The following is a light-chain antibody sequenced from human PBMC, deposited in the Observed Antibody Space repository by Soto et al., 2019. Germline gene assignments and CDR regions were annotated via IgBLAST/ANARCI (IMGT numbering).Light chain of an antibody. V-gene: IGKV1-5*03. CDR2: KAY. J-gene: IGKJ1*01. CDR3: QQYSDNWT. Sequence: DIQMTQSPSTLSASVGDRVTITCRASQSISSWLAWYQQKPGTAPKLLIYKAYTLQSGVPSRFSGSGSGTEFTLTISSLKPDDFATYYCQQYSDNWTFGQGTKVEIK. CDR1: QSISSW.